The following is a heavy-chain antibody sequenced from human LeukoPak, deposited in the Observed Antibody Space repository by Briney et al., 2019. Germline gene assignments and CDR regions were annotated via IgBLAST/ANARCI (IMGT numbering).Heavy chain of an antibody. D-gene: IGHD6-13*01. CDR3: ASRPAGTTWYGVFDY. Sequence: PSETLSLTCSASGGSINSHYWSWIRQSPGKGLEWIGYVFNGGSTNYNPSLKSRVTMSLDTSRDQFSLRLSSVTAADTAIYYCASRPAGTTWYGVFDYWSQGTLVTVSS. J-gene: IGHJ4*02. CDR2: VFNGGST. CDR1: GGSINSHY. V-gene: IGHV4-59*11.